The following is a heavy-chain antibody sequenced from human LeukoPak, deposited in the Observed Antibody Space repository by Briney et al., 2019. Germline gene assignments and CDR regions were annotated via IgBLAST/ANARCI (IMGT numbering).Heavy chain of an antibody. J-gene: IGHJ6*02. V-gene: IGHV3-30*02. Sequence: GGSLRLSCAASGLMFSTSGMHWVRQAPGKGLEWVAFIQYDGSEIYYADSLKGRFTISRDNSKNTLYLQMNSLRAEDTAVYYCARGGYSCSWYRVLYYYYGMDVCGQGTTVTVSS. CDR2: IQYDGSEI. CDR3: ARGGYSCSWYRVLYYYYGMDV. D-gene: IGHD6-13*01. CDR1: GLMFSTSG.